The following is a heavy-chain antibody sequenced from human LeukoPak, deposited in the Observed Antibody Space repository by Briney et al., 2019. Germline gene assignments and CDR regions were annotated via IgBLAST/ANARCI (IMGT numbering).Heavy chain of an antibody. CDR2: IYYTGST. CDR3: ARSQNYYGSGDY. D-gene: IGHD3-10*01. V-gene: IGHV4-61*01. Sequence: SETLSLTCTVSGGSVSNGNYYWSWLRQPPGKALEWIGNIYYTGSTNYNPSLEGRVTISVDTSKNQFSVKLSSVTAADTAVYYCARSQNYYGSGDYWSQGTLVTVSS. CDR1: GGSVSNGNYY. J-gene: IGHJ4*02.